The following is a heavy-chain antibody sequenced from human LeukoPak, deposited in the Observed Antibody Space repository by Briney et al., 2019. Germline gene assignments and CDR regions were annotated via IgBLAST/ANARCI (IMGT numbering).Heavy chain of an antibody. CDR1: GFTFSSYG. D-gene: IGHD3-10*01. V-gene: IGHV3-23*01. CDR2: ISGSGGRT. J-gene: IGHJ4*02. CDR3: ANRGPGRGELPLDY. Sequence: GGSLRLSCAASGFTFSSYGMSWVRQAPGKGLEWVSGISGSGGRTYYADSVKGRFTISRDNSKYTMYLQMNSLRAGDTAMYYCANRGPGRGELPLDYWGQGTLVTVSS.